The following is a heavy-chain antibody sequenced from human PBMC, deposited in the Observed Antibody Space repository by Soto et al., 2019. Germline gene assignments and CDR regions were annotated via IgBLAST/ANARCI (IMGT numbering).Heavy chain of an antibody. J-gene: IGHJ4*02. V-gene: IGHV1-18*01. CDR2: ISTFNGDT. CDR3: ARGYCADDICYYFDF. CDR1: GYTFTTYD. D-gene: IGHD2-8*01. Sequence: QVQLVQSGPEVKKPGASVKVSCETSGYTFTTYDITWVRQAPGQGLEWMGWISTFNGDTKYEAKLQARVTMTTDTFTATAYMELRSLGSDNTAVYYCARGYCADDICYYFDFWGQGTLVTVSS.